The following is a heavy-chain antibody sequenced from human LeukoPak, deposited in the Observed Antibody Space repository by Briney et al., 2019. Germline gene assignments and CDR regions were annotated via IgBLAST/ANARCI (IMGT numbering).Heavy chain of an antibody. CDR3: ARVEGDILTGYYHNDY. CDR1: GGTFSSYA. V-gene: IGHV1-69*05. Sequence: ASVKVSCKASGGTFSSYAISWVRQAPGQRLEWMGGIIPIFGTANYAQKFQGRVTITTDESTSTAYMELSSLRSEDTAVYYCARVEGDILTGYYHNDYWGQGTLVTVSS. D-gene: IGHD3-9*01. J-gene: IGHJ4*02. CDR2: IIPIFGTA.